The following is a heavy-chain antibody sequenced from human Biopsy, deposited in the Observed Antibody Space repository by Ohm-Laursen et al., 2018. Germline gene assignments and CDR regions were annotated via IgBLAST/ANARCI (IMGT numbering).Heavy chain of an antibody. D-gene: IGHD1-26*01. CDR3: AGGEGSSWFDH. Sequence: SVTVSCKASGDSFTSYAIGWVRQAPGHGLGWMGGIIPIPTVATHAQKFQGRITITADEYTSTAYMALNSLASDDTAVYFCAGGEGSSWFDHWGHGTLVTVSS. CDR2: IIPIPTVA. CDR1: GDSFTSYA. V-gene: IGHV1-69*10. J-gene: IGHJ5*02.